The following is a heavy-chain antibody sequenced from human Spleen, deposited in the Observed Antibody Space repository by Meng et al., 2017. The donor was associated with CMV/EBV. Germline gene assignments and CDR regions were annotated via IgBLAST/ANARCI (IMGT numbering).Heavy chain of an antibody. CDR1: GFTFSSYW. CDR3: ARDYDNYYGMDV. V-gene: IGHV3-74*01. J-gene: IGHJ6*02. D-gene: IGHD3-9*01. Sequence: ESLKISCAASGFTFSSYWMHWVRQAPGKGLVWVSRINSDGSSTSYADSVKGQFTISRDNAKNTLYLQMNSLRAEDTAVYYCARDYDNYYGMDVWGQGTTVTVSS. CDR2: INSDGSST.